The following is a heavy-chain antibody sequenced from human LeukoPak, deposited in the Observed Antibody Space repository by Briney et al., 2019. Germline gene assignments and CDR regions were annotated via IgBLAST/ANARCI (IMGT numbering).Heavy chain of an antibody. CDR2: ISYDGSNK. CDR1: GFTFSSYA. D-gene: IGHD3-16*01. J-gene: IGHJ4*02. CDR3: ARVWDY. Sequence: GGSLRHSCAASGFTFSSYAMHWVRQAPGKGLEWVAVISYDGSNKYYADSVKGRFTISRDNSKNTLYLQMNSLRAEDTAVYYCARVWDYWGQGTLVTVSS. V-gene: IGHV3-30*04.